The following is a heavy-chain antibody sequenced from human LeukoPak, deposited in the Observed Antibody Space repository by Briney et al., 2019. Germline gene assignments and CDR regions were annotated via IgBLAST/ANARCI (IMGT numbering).Heavy chain of an antibody. CDR3: ASYNWNDVEDY. J-gene: IGHJ4*02. CDR2: IYYSGST. D-gene: IGHD1-20*01. V-gene: IGHV4-59*01. CDR1: GGSISGYY. Sequence: PSETLSLTCTVSGGSISGYYWSWIRQPPGKGLEWIGYIYYSGSTNYNPSLKSRVTISVDTSKNQFSLKLSSVTAADTAVYYCASYNWNDVEDYWGQGTLVTVSS.